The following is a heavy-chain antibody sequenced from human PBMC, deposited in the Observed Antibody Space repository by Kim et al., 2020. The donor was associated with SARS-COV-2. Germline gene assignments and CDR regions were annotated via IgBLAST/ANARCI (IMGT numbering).Heavy chain of an antibody. V-gene: IGHV3-23*01. CDR3: AKGRASGTYNNDY. Sequence: YEDSVKGRFTISRDNSNNTLYLQVNSLRAEDTATYFCAKGRASGTYNNDYWGQGTLVTVSS. J-gene: IGHJ4*02. D-gene: IGHD3-10*01.